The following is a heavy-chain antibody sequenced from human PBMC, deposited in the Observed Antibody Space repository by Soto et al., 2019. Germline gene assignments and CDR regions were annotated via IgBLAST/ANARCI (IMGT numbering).Heavy chain of an antibody. J-gene: IGHJ6*02. CDR2: IYYSGTT. CDR1: GASISSGGYY. V-gene: IGHV4-31*03. Sequence: QVQLQESGPGLVKPSQTLSLTCSVSGASISSGGYYWNWIRQHPGKGLEWIGYIYYSGTTYYNPXLKSRVTRSGDXSXHXXSLKLSSVTAADTAVYSCAASCVGCGGFNYYGMDVWGQGTTVTVSS. D-gene: IGHD2-21*01. CDR3: AASCVGCGGFNYYGMDV.